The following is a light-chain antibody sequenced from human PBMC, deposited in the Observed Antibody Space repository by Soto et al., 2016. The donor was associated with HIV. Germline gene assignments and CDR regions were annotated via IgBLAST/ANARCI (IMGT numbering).Light chain of an antibody. V-gene: IGKV1-NL1*01. CDR3: QQYYSYVVY. J-gene: IGKJ2*01. Sequence: DIQMTQSPSSLSASVGGRVTITCRASQDISNSLAWYQQNPGKAPKLLLYASSRLQSGVPGRFSGSGSGTDYSLTISRLQPEDVAAYYCQQYYSYVVYFGQGTKLEIK. CDR1: QDISNS. CDR2: ASS.